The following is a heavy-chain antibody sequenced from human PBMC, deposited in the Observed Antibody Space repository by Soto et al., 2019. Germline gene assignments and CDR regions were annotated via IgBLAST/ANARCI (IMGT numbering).Heavy chain of an antibody. J-gene: IGHJ5*02. CDR3: ARGGDIYWFDP. CDR2: IYYNGNT. V-gene: IGHV4-59*01. D-gene: IGHD2-15*01. CDR1: GGSINTYY. Sequence: SETLSLTCTVSGGSINTYYWNWIRQPPGKGLEWIAYIYYNGNTDSNPSLEGRVTISLDTPKNQLSLELSSETAADTAVYYCARGGDIYWFDPWGQGTLVTVSS.